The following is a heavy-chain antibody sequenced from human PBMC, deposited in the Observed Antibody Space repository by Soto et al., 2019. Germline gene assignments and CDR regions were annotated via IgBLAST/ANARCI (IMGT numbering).Heavy chain of an antibody. V-gene: IGHV3-33*01. CDR2: IWYDGSKK. J-gene: IGHJ4*02. CDR1: GLTFSGYG. D-gene: IGHD2-2*01. Sequence: QGQLVESGGGVVQPGRSPRISCEASGLTFSGYGMHWVRQAPGKGLEWVAVIWYDGSKKYYADSVKGRFTISRDNSKNTLYLQMNSLRAEDTAVYYCARGDCSGTSCYAFDYWGQGTLVTVSS. CDR3: ARGDCSGTSCYAFDY.